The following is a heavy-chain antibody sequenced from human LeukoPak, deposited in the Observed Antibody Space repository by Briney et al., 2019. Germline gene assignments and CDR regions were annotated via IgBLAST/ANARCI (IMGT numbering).Heavy chain of an antibody. CDR2: IYYSGST. CDR1: GGSISSGGYY. Sequence: SETLSLTCTVSGGSISSGGYYWSWIRQHPGKGLEWIGYIYYSGSTYYNPSLKSRVTISVDTSKNQFSLKLSSVTAADTAVYYCARGHPGGTYYYDSSDVWGLYFDYWGQGTLVTVSS. J-gene: IGHJ4*02. D-gene: IGHD3-22*01. CDR3: ARGHPGGTYYYDSSDVWGLYFDY. V-gene: IGHV4-31*03.